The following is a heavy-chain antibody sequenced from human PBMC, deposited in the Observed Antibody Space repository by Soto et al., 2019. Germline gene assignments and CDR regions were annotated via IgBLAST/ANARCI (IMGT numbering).Heavy chain of an antibody. CDR3: ARGVVLDY. D-gene: IGHD2-8*01. CDR1: GGSISSGGYS. V-gene: IGHV4-30-2*01. J-gene: IGHJ4*02. CDR2: IYHSGST. Sequence: SETLSLTCAVSGGSISSGGYSWSWIRQPPGKGLEWIGYIYHSGSTYYNPSLKSRVTISVDRSKNQFSLKLSSVTAADTAVYYCARGVVLDYWGQGMLVTVSS.